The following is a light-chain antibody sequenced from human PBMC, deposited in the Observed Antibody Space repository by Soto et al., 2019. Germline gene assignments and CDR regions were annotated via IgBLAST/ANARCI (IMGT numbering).Light chain of an antibody. CDR3: SSYAGSNNRV. CDR1: SSDVGGYNY. J-gene: IGLJ1*01. Sequence: QSVLSQRPSACGSPGQSFTISCTGTSSDVGGYNYVSWYQQHPGKAPKLMIYEVSKRPSGVPDRFSGSKSGNTASLTVSGLQAEDEADYYCSSYAGSNNRVFGTGTKVTVL. CDR2: EVS. V-gene: IGLV2-8*01.